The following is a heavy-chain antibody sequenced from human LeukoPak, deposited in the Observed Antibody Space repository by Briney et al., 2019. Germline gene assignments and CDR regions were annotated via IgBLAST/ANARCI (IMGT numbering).Heavy chain of an antibody. CDR2: ISAYNGNT. V-gene: IGHV1-18*01. CDR3: ARDYYDTSGYFYGSNY. D-gene: IGHD3-22*01. J-gene: IGHJ4*02. Sequence: ASVKVSCKASGYTFTSYGISWVRQAPGQGPEWMGWISAYNGNTNYAQKLQGRVTMTTDTSTSTAYMELRSLRSDDTAVYYCARDYYDTSGYFYGSNYWGQGTLVTVSS. CDR1: GYTFTSYG.